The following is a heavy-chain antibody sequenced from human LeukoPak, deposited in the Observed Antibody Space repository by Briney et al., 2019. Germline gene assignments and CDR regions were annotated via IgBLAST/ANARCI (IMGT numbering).Heavy chain of an antibody. D-gene: IGHD2-2*01. V-gene: IGHV4-31*03. CDR3: ARTSSTSSDGLGYYGMDV. Sequence: SETLSLTCTVSGGSISSGGYYWSWIRQHPGKGLEWIGYIYYSGSTYYNPSLKSRVTISVDTSKNQFSLKLSSVTAADTAVYYCARTSSTSSDGLGYYGMDVWGQGTTVTVSS. CDR2: IYYSGST. CDR1: GGSISSGGYY. J-gene: IGHJ6*02.